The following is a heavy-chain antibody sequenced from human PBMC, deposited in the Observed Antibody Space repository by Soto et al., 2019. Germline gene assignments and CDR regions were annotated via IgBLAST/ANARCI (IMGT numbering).Heavy chain of an antibody. CDR3: ARDQSGIGWYVDWFDP. Sequence: ASVKVSCKASGGTLSSYAIHWMRQAPGQRLEWMGWINAGNGNTYYSEKFKGRVSLTRDTVATTVYMELTSLTSEDTGVYYCARDQSGIGWYVDWFDPWGQGTLVTVSS. CDR1: GGTLSSYA. J-gene: IGHJ5*02. V-gene: IGHV1-3*01. CDR2: INAGNGNT. D-gene: IGHD6-19*01.